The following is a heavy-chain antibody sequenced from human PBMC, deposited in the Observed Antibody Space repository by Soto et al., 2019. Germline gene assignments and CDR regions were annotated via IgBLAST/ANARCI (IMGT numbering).Heavy chain of an antibody. CDR1: GFTLSTSA. D-gene: IGHD2-15*01. CDR3: AKDVVAAPAPG. CDR2: ISHSGGNT. V-gene: IGHV3-23*01. J-gene: IGHJ4*02. Sequence: GGSLRLSCAASGFTLSTSAMTWVRQAPGKGLEWVSGISHSGGNTYYADSVKGRFTISRDNSRSTLYLQMNSLRVEDTAVYYCAKDVVAAPAPGWGQGTLVPFSS.